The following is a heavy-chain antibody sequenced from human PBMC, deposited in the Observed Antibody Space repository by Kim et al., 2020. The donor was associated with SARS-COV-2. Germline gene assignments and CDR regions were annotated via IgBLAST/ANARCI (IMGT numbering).Heavy chain of an antibody. Sequence: DSVKGRFTISRDNSKNTLYLQMNSLRAEDTAVYYCAKGSIDYDILTGFDYWGQGTLVTVSS. J-gene: IGHJ4*02. CDR3: AKGSIDYDILTGFDY. V-gene: IGHV3-30*02. D-gene: IGHD3-9*01.